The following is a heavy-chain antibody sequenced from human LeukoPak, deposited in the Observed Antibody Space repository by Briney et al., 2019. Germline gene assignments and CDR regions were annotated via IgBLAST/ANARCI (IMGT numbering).Heavy chain of an antibody. V-gene: IGHV5-51*01. CDR2: IYPGDSDT. D-gene: IGHD2-2*02. CDR1: GYSFTNYW. CDR3: ARVVPAAIVGFDY. Sequence: GESLQISCKASGYSFTNYWIGWVRQMPGKGLEWMGIIYPGDSDTRYSPSFPGQVTISADKSINTAYLQWSSLKASDTAMYYCARVVPAAIVGFDYWGQGTLVTVSS. J-gene: IGHJ4*02.